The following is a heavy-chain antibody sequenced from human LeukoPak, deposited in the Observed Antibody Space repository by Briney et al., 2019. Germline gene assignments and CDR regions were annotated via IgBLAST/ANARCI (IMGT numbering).Heavy chain of an antibody. J-gene: IGHJ4*02. CDR1: GYTFTSYY. CDR3: ARVSINYYYDSSGYYDY. Sequence: ASVKVSCKASGYTFTSYYMHWVRQAPGQGLEWMGIINPSGGSTSYAQKFQGRVTMTRYTSTSTVYMELSSLRSEDTAVYYCARVSINYYYDSSGYYDYWGQGTLVTVSS. V-gene: IGHV1-46*01. D-gene: IGHD3-22*01. CDR2: INPSGGST.